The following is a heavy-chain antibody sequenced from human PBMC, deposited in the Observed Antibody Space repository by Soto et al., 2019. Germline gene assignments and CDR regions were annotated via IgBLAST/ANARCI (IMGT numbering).Heavy chain of an antibody. D-gene: IGHD2-15*01. CDR2: IESGGST. CDR3: AKDLGPLRLLNYYFYGLDV. V-gene: IGHV3-53*02. Sequence: EVQLVETGGGVTQRGGSLRLSCNASGFTVSSSYMSWVRQAPGMGLEWVAVIESGGSTHYADSVKGRFTISRDNSKNMIYLQLHTLRAEDTAVYYCAKDLGPLRLLNYYFYGLDVWGQGTTVTVSS. CDR1: GFTVSSSY. J-gene: IGHJ6*02.